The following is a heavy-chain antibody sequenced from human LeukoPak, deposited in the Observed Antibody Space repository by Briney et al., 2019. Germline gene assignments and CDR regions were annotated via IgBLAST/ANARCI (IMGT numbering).Heavy chain of an antibody. CDR2: ISYDGSNK. CDR3: AKVPDSSGFFDP. D-gene: IGHD3-22*01. CDR1: EFTFSNYG. Sequence: GRSLRLSCAASEFTFSNYGMHWVRQAPGKGLEWVAVISYDGSNKYYADSVKGRFTVSRDNSKNTLYLQMNSLRAEDTAVYYCAKVPDSSGFFDPWGQGTLVTVSS. J-gene: IGHJ5*02. V-gene: IGHV3-30*18.